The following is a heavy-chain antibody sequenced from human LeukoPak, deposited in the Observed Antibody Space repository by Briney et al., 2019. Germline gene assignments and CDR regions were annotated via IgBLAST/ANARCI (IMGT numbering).Heavy chain of an antibody. D-gene: IGHD3-9*01. J-gene: IGHJ4*02. V-gene: IGHV3-7*01. CDR3: AREGTTYYDILTGYYPNFDY. Sequence: GGSLRLSCAASGFTFSSYWMTWVRQAPGKGLEWVANIKQDGSEKYYVDSVKGRFTISRDNAKNSLYLQMNSLRAEDTAVYYCAREGTTYYDILTGYYPNFDYWGQGTLVTVSS. CDR1: GFTFSSYW. CDR2: IKQDGSEK.